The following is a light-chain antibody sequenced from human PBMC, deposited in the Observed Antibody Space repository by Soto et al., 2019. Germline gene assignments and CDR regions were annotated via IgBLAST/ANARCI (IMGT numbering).Light chain of an antibody. Sequence: DIQMTQSPSSVSASVGDRLTISCRASQDISNWLAWYQQKPGEAPKFLIYAASNLQSGVPSKFSVSGSGTDFTLTISSLQPEDFAVYYCQQARRFPITFGQGTRLEIK. J-gene: IGKJ5*01. CDR1: QDISNW. CDR2: AAS. V-gene: IGKV1-12*01. CDR3: QQARRFPIT.